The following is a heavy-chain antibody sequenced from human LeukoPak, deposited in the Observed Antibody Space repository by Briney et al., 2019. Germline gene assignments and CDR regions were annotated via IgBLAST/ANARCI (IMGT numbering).Heavy chain of an antibody. CDR1: GFTFSSYA. V-gene: IGHV3-23*01. CDR3: AKVMRITMIVEPNDAFDI. CDR2: ISGSGGST. J-gene: IGHJ3*02. Sequence: GGSLRLSCAASGFTFSSYAMSWVRQAPGKGLEWVSAISGSGGSTYYADSVKGRFTISRDNSKNTLYLQMNSLRAEDTAVYYCAKVMRITMIVEPNDAFDIWGQGTMVTVSS. D-gene: IGHD3-22*01.